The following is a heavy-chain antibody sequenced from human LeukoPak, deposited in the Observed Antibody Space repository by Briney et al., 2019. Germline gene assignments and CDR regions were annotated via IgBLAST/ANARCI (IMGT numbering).Heavy chain of an antibody. V-gene: IGHV3-11*01. CDR2: ISSSGSTI. CDR3: ARDSSSTSVPLDY. D-gene: IGHD2-2*01. Sequence: PGGSLRLSCAASGFTFSDYYMSWIRQAPGKGLEWVSYISSSGSTIYYADSVKGRFTISRDNAKNSLYLQMNSLRAEDTAVYYCARDSSSTSVPLDYWGQGTLVTVSS. J-gene: IGHJ4*02. CDR1: GFTFSDYY.